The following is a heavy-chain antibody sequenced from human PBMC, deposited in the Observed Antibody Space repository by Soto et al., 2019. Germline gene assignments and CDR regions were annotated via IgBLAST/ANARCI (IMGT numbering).Heavy chain of an antibody. CDR1: GGSVSSGSYY. CDR3: ARSNASYDVWSGYFDY. J-gene: IGHJ4*02. CDR2: IYYSGST. Sequence: PSETLSLTCTVSGGSVSSGSYYWNWIRQPPGKGLEWIGYIYYSGSTNYNPSLKSRVTISVDTSKNQFSLKLSSVTAADTAVYYCARSNASYDVWSGYFDYWGQGTLVTVSS. V-gene: IGHV4-61*01. D-gene: IGHD3-3*01.